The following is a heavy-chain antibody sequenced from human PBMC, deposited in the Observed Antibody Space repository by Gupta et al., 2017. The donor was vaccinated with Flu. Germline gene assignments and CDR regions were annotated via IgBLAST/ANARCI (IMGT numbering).Heavy chain of an antibody. D-gene: IGHD2-15*01. V-gene: IGHV1-69*06. CDR1: GGTFSTSG. Sequence: QVQLVQSGAEVKKPGSSVKVSCKVSGGTFSTSGITWVRQAPGQGLEWMGGIIPIFGTPNYAQKFQGRVSITADKSTSTVYMELSSLRSEDTAVYYCARGTRYCSGGSCNPFDFWGQGTLVTVSS. CDR2: IIPIFGTP. CDR3: ARGTRYCSGGSCNPFDF. J-gene: IGHJ4*02.